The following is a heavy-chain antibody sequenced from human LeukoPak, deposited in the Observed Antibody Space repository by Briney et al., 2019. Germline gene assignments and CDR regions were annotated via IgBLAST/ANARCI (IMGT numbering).Heavy chain of an antibody. CDR3: AKVRQSGDNAFDI. J-gene: IGHJ3*02. V-gene: IGHV3-23*01. CDR2: ISASGGDT. Sequence: GGSLRLSCTASGLTFSTYVMNWVRQAPGKGLEWVSAISASGGDTHYADSVTGRFTTSRDNSKNMLYLQMNSLRADDTAVYYCAKVRQSGDNAFDIWGQGTLVIVSS. CDR1: GLTFSTYV. D-gene: IGHD1-26*01.